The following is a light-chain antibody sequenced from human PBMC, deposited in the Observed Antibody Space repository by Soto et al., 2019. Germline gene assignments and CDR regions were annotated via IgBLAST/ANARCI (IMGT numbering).Light chain of an antibody. V-gene: IGLV2-11*01. CDR1: SSPVGGYHY. Sequence: QSALTQPHSVSGSPGQSVTISCTGTSSPVGGYHYVSWYQQFPGKAPKLMIYAVSQRPSGVPDRFSGSESGNTASLTISGLQADDEADYYCCSYAGRYTYVFGSGTRVT. CDR2: AVS. CDR3: CSYAGRYTYV. J-gene: IGLJ1*01.